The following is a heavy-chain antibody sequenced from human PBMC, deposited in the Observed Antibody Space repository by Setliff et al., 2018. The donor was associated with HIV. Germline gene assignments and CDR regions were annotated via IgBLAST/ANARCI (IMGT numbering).Heavy chain of an antibody. CDR1: GYSISSNEW. Sequence: TLSLPCAVSGYSISSNEWWGWIRQPPGKGLAWIGYISNSGKTYYNPSLNSRVTLSAGTSKNQLSLKLSSVTAVDTAVYYCAKTVPHSTAQDAFDIWGQGTMVTVSS. J-gene: IGHJ3*02. V-gene: IGHV4-28*01. CDR3: AKTVPHSTAQDAFDI. CDR2: ISNSGKT. D-gene: IGHD2-2*01.